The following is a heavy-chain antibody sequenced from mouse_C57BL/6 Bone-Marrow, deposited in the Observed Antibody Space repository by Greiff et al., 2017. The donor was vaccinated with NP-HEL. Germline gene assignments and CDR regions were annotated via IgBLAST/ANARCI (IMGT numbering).Heavy chain of an antibody. Sequence: QVQLQQPGADLVKPGASVKLSCKASGYTFTSYWMHWVKQRPGRGLEWIGRIDPNSGGTKFNEKFKTKATLTVDKPSSTAYMQLSILTSVDSAVYYCARYYYGSRGWYFDVWGTGTTVTVSS. V-gene: IGHV1-72*01. CDR1: GYTFTSYW. CDR2: IDPNSGGT. J-gene: IGHJ1*03. CDR3: ARYYYGSRGWYFDV. D-gene: IGHD1-1*01.